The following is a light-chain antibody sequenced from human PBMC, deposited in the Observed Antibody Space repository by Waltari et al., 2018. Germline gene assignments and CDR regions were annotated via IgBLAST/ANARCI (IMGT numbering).Light chain of an antibody. CDR3: SSWDGSLGGVI. V-gene: IGLV1-47*01. Sequence: QSVLSQPPSASGTPGQTVTISCSGSNYNIGNHSVYWYHQLPGTAPKLLIYRNNPRPSGVPDRFSGSKSGTSASLAISGLRSDDEADYYCSSWDGSLGGVIFGGGTKLTVL. J-gene: IGLJ2*01. CDR1: NYNIGNHS. CDR2: RNN.